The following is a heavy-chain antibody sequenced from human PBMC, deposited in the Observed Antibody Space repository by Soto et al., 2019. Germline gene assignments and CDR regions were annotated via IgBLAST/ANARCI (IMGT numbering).Heavy chain of an antibody. D-gene: IGHD3-9*01. J-gene: IGHJ4*02. V-gene: IGHV3-23*01. Sequence: ESGGDLVQPGGSLRLSCAAAGFMFSSYGMSWVRQAPGKGLQWVATIHPSGGSTHYAESVRGRFTISRDNSRDTLYLQMNSLRAEDTAVHYCAKDPSTGPPDCWGQGALVTVSS. CDR2: IHPSGGST. CDR1: GFMFSSYG. CDR3: AKDPSTGPPDC.